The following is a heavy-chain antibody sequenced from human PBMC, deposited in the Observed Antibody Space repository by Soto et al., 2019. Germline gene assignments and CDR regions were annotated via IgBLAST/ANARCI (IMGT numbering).Heavy chain of an antibody. V-gene: IGHV5-10-1*03. CDR3: ARQIYDSDSGPNFQYYFDS. D-gene: IGHD3-22*01. J-gene: IGHJ4*02. CDR1: GYSFAGYW. CDR2: IDPSDSQT. Sequence: EVQLEQSGAEVKKPGESLTISCNGSGYSFAGYWITWVRQMPGKGLEWMGRIDPSDSQTYYSPSFRGHVTISAAKSITTVFLQWSSLRASDTAMYYCARQIYDSDSGPNFQYYFDSWGQGTLVTVSS.